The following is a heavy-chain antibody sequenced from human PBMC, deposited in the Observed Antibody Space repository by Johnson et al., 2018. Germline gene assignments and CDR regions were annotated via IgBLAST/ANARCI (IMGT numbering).Heavy chain of an antibody. D-gene: IGHD2-21*01. Sequence: QVQLVESGGGVVQPGRSLRLSCAASGFTFSSYAMHWVRQAPGKGLEWVAVISYDGSNKYYADSAKGRFTISRDNSKNPLYLQMNSLRAEDTAVYYCARVQIPGGGPSSFDIWGQGTMVTVSS. CDR3: ARVQIPGGGPSSFDI. J-gene: IGHJ3*02. CDR1: GFTFSSYA. CDR2: ISYDGSNK. V-gene: IGHV3-30-3*01.